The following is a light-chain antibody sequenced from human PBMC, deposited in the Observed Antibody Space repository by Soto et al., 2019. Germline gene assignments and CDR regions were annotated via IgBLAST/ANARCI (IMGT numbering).Light chain of an antibody. V-gene: IGLV2-14*03. Sequence: QSALTQPASVSGSPGQSITISCTGTRHDIGAFDHVSWYQQYPGQAPKLMIYAVNNRPSGISNRFSGSKSGNTASLTISRLQAEDEADYYCSSYTTTNTLVFGGGTKVTVL. CDR2: AVN. J-gene: IGLJ2*01. CDR3: SSYTTTNTLV. CDR1: RHDIGAFDH.